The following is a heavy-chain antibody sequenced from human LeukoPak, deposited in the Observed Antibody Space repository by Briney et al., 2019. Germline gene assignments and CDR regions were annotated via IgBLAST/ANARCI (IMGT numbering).Heavy chain of an antibody. D-gene: IGHD6-19*01. V-gene: IGHV4-34*01. J-gene: IGHJ6*02. CDR3: ARGGRVAVAANYYYGMDV. Sequence: SETLSLTCAVYGGSFSGYYWGWIRQPPGKGLEWIGEINHSGSTNYNPSLKSRVTISVDTSKNQFSLKLSSVTAADTAVYYCARGGRVAVAANYYYGMDVWGQGTTVTVSS. CDR2: INHSGST. CDR1: GGSFSGYY.